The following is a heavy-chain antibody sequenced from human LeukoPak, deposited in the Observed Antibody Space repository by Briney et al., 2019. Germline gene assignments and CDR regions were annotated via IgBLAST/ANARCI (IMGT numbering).Heavy chain of an antibody. CDR1: GGSFSGYY. V-gene: IGHV4-31*11. Sequence: PSETLSLTCAVYGGSFSGYYWSWIRQHPGKGLEWIGYIYYSGSTYYNPSLKSPVTISVDTSKNQFSLKLSSVTAADTAVYYCARYVEYSSSWYINYFDYWGQGTLVTVSS. CDR2: IYYSGST. D-gene: IGHD6-13*01. CDR3: ARYVEYSSSWYINYFDY. J-gene: IGHJ4*02.